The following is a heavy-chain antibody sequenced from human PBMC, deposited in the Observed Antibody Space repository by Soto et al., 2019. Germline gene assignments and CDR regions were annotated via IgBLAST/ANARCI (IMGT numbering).Heavy chain of an antibody. CDR3: ARDRATGPYYYYYGMDV. V-gene: IGHV3-21*01. CDR1: GFTFSSYS. D-gene: IGHD5-12*01. CDR2: ISSSSSYI. Sequence: EVQLVESGGGLVKPGGSLRLSCAASGFTFSSYSMNRVRQAPGKGLEWVSSISSSSSYIYYADSVKGRFTISRDNAKNSLYLQMNSLRAEDTAVYYCARDRATGPYYYYYGMDVWGQGTTVTVSS. J-gene: IGHJ6*02.